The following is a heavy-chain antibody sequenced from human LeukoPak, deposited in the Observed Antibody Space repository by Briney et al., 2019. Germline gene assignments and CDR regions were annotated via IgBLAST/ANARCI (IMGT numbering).Heavy chain of an antibody. CDR1: GYTFSSYY. J-gene: IGHJ4*02. CDR3: ATARDYYGSAIDY. V-gene: IGHV1-46*01. CDR2: INPSAGSK. D-gene: IGHD3-10*01. Sequence: ASVKVSCKASGYTFSSYYMHWVRQAPGQGLEWMGIINPSAGSKSYAQKFQGRVTMTEDTSTDTAYMELSSLRSEDTAVYYCATARDYYGSAIDYWGQGTLVTVSS.